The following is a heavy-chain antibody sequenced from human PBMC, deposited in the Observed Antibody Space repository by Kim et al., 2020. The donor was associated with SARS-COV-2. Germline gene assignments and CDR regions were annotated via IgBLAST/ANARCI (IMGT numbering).Heavy chain of an antibody. Sequence: GGSLRLSCAASGFTFSDYYMSWIRQAPGKGLEWVSYISSSSSYTNYADSVKGRFTISRDNAKNSLYLQMNSLRAEDTAVYYCARVRVTRIFDYWGQGTLVTVSS. CDR2: ISSSSSYT. CDR1: GFTFSDYY. V-gene: IGHV3-11*06. CDR3: ARVRVTRIFDY. J-gene: IGHJ4*02. D-gene: IGHD2-21*02.